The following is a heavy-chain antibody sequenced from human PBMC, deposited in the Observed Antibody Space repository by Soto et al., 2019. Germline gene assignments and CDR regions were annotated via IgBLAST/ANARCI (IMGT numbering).Heavy chain of an antibody. V-gene: IGHV4-39*01. Sequence: PSETLSLTCTVSGGSISSSSYYWGWIRQPPGKGLEWIGSIYYSGSTYYNPSLKSRVTISVDTSKNQFSLKLSSVTAADTAVYYCARRSLWSGFFDYWGQGTLVTVSS. D-gene: IGHD3-3*01. CDR3: ARRSLWSGFFDY. CDR1: GGSISSSSYY. CDR2: IYYSGST. J-gene: IGHJ4*02.